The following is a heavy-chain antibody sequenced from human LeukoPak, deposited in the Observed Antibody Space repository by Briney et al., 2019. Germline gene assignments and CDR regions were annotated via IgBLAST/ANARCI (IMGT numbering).Heavy chain of an antibody. CDR3: AREVLWFGEFWFDY. D-gene: IGHD3-10*01. V-gene: IGHV1-2*02. Sequence: ASVKVSCKASGYTFTGYYMHWVRQAPGQGLEWMGWINPNSGGTNYAPKFQGRVTMTRDPSISTAYMELSRLRSDDTAVYYCAREVLWFGEFWFDYWGQGTLVTVSS. CDR2: INPNSGGT. CDR1: GYTFTGYY. J-gene: IGHJ4*02.